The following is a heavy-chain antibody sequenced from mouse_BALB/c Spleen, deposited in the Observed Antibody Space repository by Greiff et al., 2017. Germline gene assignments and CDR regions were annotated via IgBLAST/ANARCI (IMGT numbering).Heavy chain of an antibody. Sequence: VQLQQSGAELVKPGASVKLSCKASGYTFTSYYMYWVKQRPGQGLEWIGEINPSNGGTNFNEKFKSKATLTVDKSSSTAYMQLSSLTSEDSAVYYCTREDYHGYAMDYWGQGTSVTVSS. D-gene: IGHD5-5*01. CDR1: GYTFTSYY. CDR2: INPSNGGT. V-gene: IGHV1S81*02. J-gene: IGHJ4*01. CDR3: TREDYHGYAMDY.